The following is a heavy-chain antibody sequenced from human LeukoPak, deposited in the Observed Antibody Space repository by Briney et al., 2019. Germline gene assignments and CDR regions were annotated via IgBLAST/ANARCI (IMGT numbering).Heavy chain of an antibody. V-gene: IGHV3-48*01. D-gene: IGHD4-17*01. CDR3: AREPDYDAFDY. Sequence: GGSLRLSCAASGFTFSSYSMTWVRQAPGKGLEWVSYISSSSSTLYYADSVKGRFTISRDNAKNSLYLQMNSLRAEDTAVYYCAREPDYDAFDYWGQGTLVTVSS. J-gene: IGHJ4*02. CDR2: ISSSSSTL. CDR1: GFTFSSYS.